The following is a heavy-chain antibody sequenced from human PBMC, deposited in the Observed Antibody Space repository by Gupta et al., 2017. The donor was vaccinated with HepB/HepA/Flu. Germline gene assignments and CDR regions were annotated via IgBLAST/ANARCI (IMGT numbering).Heavy chain of an antibody. CDR1: GFTIRRND. Sequence: VDWGGGSVQRGGSLRLPCAASGFTIRRNDMSWIRHAPGKGLEWVAQIGIAVYRINYADSVRCRFTISRDNAKNSLYLQMNSLRAEDTAIYFCAELELRGGLDYWGQGTLVTVSS. CDR3: AELELRGGLDY. D-gene: IGHD3-10*01. V-gene: IGHV3-48*03. J-gene: IGHJ4*02. CDR2: IGIAVYRI.